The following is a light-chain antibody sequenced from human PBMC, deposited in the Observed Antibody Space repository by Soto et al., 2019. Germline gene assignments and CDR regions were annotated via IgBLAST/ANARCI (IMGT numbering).Light chain of an antibody. CDR3: QQFGTSPPKT. J-gene: IGKJ2*01. Sequence: VLTQSPDTLSLSPGERATLSCRASERVSSSYLAWYQQKFGQAPRLLLSATSRRAAGIPDRFSGSGSGTDFTLTINRVEPEDFGVYYCQQFGTSPPKTFGPGTKLEI. CDR2: ATS. V-gene: IGKV3-20*01. CDR1: ERVSSSY.